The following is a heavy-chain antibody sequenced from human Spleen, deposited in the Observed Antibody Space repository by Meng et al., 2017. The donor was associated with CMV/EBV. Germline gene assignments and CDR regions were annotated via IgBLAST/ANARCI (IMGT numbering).Heavy chain of an antibody. Sequence: GGSLRLSCAASGFTFSNYGIHWVRQAPGKGLEWVAFIRYEGNSKYYADSVKGRFTISRDNSKNTLYLQMNSLRAEDTAVYYCAKAFSASWYREYYDSWGQGTLVTVSS. V-gene: IGHV3-30*02. J-gene: IGHJ4*02. CDR3: AKAFSASWYREYYDS. CDR2: IRYEGNSK. CDR1: GFTFSNYG. D-gene: IGHD6-13*01.